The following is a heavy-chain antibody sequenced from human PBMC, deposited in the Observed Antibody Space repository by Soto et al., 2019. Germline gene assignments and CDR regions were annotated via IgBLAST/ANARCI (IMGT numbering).Heavy chain of an antibody. J-gene: IGHJ4*02. CDR2: IYYIGIT. V-gene: IGHV4-61*01. D-gene: IGHD5-12*01. CDR3: ARGRYSGYDLDY. Sequence: PSATLCLTSTVSCGSVSSGSYYWSWIRQPPGKGLEWIGYIYYIGITNYNPSLKSRFTISVDTSKNQFSLKLSSVTAADTAVYYCARGRYSGYDLDYWGQGTLVTVSS. CDR1: CGSVSSGSYY.